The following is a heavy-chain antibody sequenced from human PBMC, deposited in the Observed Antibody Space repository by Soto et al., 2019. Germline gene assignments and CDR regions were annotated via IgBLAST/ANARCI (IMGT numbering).Heavy chain of an antibody. CDR3: ATESGGQRVVVPAAMYQYYYGMDV. D-gene: IGHD2-2*01. CDR2: INPNSGGT. Sequence: ASVKVSCKASGYTFTGYYMHWVRQAPGQGLEWMGWINPNSGGTNYAQKFQGRVTMTRDTSISTAYMELSRLRSDDTAVYYCATESGGQRVVVPAAMYQYYYGMDVWGQGNTVSVS. CDR1: GYTFTGYY. J-gene: IGHJ6*02. V-gene: IGHV1-2*02.